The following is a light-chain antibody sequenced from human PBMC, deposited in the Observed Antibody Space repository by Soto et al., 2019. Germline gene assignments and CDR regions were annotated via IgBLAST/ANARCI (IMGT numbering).Light chain of an antibody. J-gene: IGLJ3*02. CDR2: EVS. Sequence: QSALTQPASVSGSPGQSITISCTGTTSDVGGYNYVSWYQQHPGKAPKLLIYEVSDRPSGVSNRFSGSKSGNTASLTISGLQAEDEADYYCTSYTTSITLVFGGGTKLTAL. CDR3: TSYTTSITLV. V-gene: IGLV2-14*01. CDR1: TSDVGGYNY.